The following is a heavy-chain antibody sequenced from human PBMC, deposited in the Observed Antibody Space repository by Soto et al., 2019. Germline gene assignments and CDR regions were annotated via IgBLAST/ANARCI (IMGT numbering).Heavy chain of an antibody. CDR1: GDSVSSDSAA. D-gene: IGHD1-26*01. CDR3: AGGRAGAPFDP. V-gene: IGHV6-1*01. Sequence: QVHLQQSGPGLVKPSQTLSLTSAISGDSVSSDSAAWNWIRQSPSGGLEWLGRTYYRSKWYNEYAVSVKSRITINPDTSKNQFSLQLYSVTPEDTAVYYCAGGRAGAPFDPWGQGTLVTVSS. CDR2: TYYRSKWYN. J-gene: IGHJ5*02.